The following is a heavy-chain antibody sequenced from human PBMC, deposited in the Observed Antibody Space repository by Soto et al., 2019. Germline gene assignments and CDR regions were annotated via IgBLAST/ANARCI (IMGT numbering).Heavy chain of an antibody. D-gene: IGHD3-3*01. V-gene: IGHV4-39*01. CDR1: GGSISSSSYY. CDR3: ARRFWSGYSKFDY. CDR2: IYYSGST. Sequence: SETLSLTCTVSGGSISSSSYYWGWIRQPPGKGLEWIGSIYYSGSTYYNPSLKSRVTISVDTSKNQFSLKLSSVPAADTAVYYCARRFWSGYSKFDYWGQGTLVTVSS. J-gene: IGHJ4*02.